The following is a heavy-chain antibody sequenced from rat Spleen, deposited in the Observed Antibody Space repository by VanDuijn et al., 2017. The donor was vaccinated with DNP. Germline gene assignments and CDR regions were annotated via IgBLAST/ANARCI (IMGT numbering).Heavy chain of an antibody. V-gene: IGHV4-2*01. D-gene: IGHD1-11*01. CDR1: GFNFNDYW. CDR2: INKDSSTI. J-gene: IGHJ2*01. Sequence: EVKLVESGGGLVQPGRSLKLSCAASGFNFNDYWMGWVRQAPGKGLEWTGQINKDSSTISYSPSLKDKLAISRDSAQNTLYLQMSKLGSEDTAIYYCSKGPNYGGDSDYFDYWGQGVMVTVSS. CDR3: SKGPNYGGDSDYFDY.